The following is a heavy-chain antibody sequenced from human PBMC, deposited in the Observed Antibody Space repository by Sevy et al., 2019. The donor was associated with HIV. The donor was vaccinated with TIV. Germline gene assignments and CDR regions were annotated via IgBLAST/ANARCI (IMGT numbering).Heavy chain of an antibody. CDR1: GGSISSYY. D-gene: IGHD6-19*01. Sequence: SETLSLTCTVSGGSISSYYWSWIRQPPGKGLEWIGYIYYSGSTNYNPSLKSRVTISVDTSKNQFSLKLSSVTAADTAVYYCARGDGRYSSDWYGYYFDYWGQGTLVTVSS. CDR2: IYYSGST. J-gene: IGHJ4*02. V-gene: IGHV4-59*01. CDR3: ARGDGRYSSDWYGYYFDY.